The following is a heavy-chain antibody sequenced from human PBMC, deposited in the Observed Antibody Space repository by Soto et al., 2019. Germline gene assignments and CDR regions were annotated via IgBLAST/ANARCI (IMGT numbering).Heavy chain of an antibody. CDR1: GFSFNTW. CDR2: INSAGSST. V-gene: IGHV3-74*01. CDR3: TRGASGYGNFDY. Sequence: EVQLVESGGGVVQPGGSLRLSCAASGFSFNTWMHWVRQAPGKGLVWLSRINSAGSSTTYADSVEGRFFVSRDNAKNTLDLQITSLTADDTAVYYCTRGASGYGNFDYWGQGVLLTVSS. J-gene: IGHJ4*02. D-gene: IGHD5-12*01.